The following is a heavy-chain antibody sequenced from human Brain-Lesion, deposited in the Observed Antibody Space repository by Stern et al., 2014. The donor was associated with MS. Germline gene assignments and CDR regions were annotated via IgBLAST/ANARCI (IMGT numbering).Heavy chain of an antibody. J-gene: IGHJ6*02. Sequence: VQLLESGPGLVKPSQTLSLSCTVSGGSISSGGYYWSWIRQPAGKGLEWIGRIFNSGSPSYNPSPKRRVTITNDKPQNQFSLRLNSMTAADTAVYYCARGRVVPGFQYYATDVWGQGTTVIVSS. D-gene: IGHD2-2*01. CDR2: IFNSGSP. CDR1: GGSISSGGYY. V-gene: IGHV4-61*02. CDR3: ARGRVVPGFQYYATDV.